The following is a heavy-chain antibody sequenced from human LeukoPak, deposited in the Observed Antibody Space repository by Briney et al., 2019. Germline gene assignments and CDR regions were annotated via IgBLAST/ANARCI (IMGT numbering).Heavy chain of an antibody. CDR3: AKPPPGITGTEYYFDY. D-gene: IGHD1-20*01. J-gene: IGHJ4*02. CDR1: GFTFSSYG. V-gene: IGHV3-30*02. CDR2: IRYDGSNK. Sequence: PGGSLRLSCAASGFTFSSYGMHWVRQAPGKGLEWVAFIRYDGSNKYYADSVKGRSTISRDNSKNTLYLQMNSLRAEDTAVYYCAKPPPGITGTEYYFDYWGQGTLVTVSS.